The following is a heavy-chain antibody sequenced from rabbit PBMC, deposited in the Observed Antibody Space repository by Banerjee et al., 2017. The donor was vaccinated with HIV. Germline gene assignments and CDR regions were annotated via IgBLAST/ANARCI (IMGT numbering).Heavy chain of an antibody. V-gene: IGHV1S45*01. Sequence: QEQLVESGGGLVQPEGSLTLTCTASGFSFSSSYYMCWVRQAPGKGLEWIACIYGGSSGSTYYANWAKGRFTISKTSSTVTLQMTSLTAADTATYFCARDGGNGYIMDRLDLWGQGTLVT. J-gene: IGHJ5*01. CDR3: ARDGGNGYIMDRLDL. CDR1: GFSFSSSYY. CDR2: IYGGSSGST. D-gene: IGHD1-1*01.